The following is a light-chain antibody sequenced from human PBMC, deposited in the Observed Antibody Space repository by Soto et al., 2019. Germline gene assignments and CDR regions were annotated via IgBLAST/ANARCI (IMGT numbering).Light chain of an antibody. J-gene: IGKJ3*01. CDR1: QSVSSY. Sequence: EIVLTQSPATLSLSPGERATLSCRASQSVSSYLAWYQQKPGQAPRLLIYDASNRATGIPARFSGSGSGTDCTLTISSLEPEDFAVYYCQQRSNWTPEVFTFGPGTKVDIK. V-gene: IGKV3-11*01. CDR3: QQRSNWTPEVFT. CDR2: DAS.